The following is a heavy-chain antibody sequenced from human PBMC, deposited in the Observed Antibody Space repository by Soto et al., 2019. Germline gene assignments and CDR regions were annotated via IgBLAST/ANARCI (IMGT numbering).Heavy chain of an antibody. V-gene: IGHV3-30*18. CDR3: AKDFSGYLDY. CDR1: GFTFSSYG. D-gene: IGHD3-22*01. CDR2: ISYDGSNK. J-gene: IGHJ4*02. Sequence: GGSLRLSCAASGFTFSSYGLHWVRQAPGKGLGWVAVISYDGSNKYYADSVKGRFTISRDNSKNTLYLQMNSLRAEDTAVYYCAKDFSGYLDYWGQGTLVTVSS.